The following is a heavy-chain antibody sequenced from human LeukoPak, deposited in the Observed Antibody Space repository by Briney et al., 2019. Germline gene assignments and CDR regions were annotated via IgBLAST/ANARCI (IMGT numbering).Heavy chain of an antibody. CDR3: ARDPLHPTQLLSSDY. D-gene: IGHD3-10*02. Sequence: GASVKVSCKASGYTFTSYGISWVRQAPGQGLEWMGGIIPIFGTANYAQKFQGRVTITTDESTSTAYMELSSLRSEDTAVYYCARDPLHPTQLLSSDYWGQGTLVTVSS. CDR1: GYTFTSYG. J-gene: IGHJ4*02. CDR2: IIPIFGTA. V-gene: IGHV1-69*05.